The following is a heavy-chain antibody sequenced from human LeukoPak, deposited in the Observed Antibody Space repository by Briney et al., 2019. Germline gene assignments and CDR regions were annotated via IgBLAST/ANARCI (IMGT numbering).Heavy chain of an antibody. Sequence: GGSLRLSCAASGFTFSSYAMHWVRQAPGKGLEWVAVISYDGSNKYYADSVKGRFTISRDNSKNTLYLQMNSLRAEDTAVYYCARGGRTYSNYVFFDYWGQGTLVTVSS. CDR3: ARGGRTYSNYVFFDY. V-gene: IGHV3-30-3*01. CDR1: GFTFSSYA. J-gene: IGHJ4*02. CDR2: ISYDGSNK. D-gene: IGHD4-11*01.